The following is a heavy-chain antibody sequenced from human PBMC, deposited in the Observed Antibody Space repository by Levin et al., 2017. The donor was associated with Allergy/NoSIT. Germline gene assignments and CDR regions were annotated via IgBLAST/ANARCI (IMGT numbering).Heavy chain of an antibody. V-gene: IGHV4-39*01. CDR2: IYYSGST. J-gene: IGHJ4*02. CDR3: ARHLAYGDYRVY. D-gene: IGHD4-17*01. Sequence: SQTLSLPCPVSFFSLLPLLSSFFFLLPPPGKGLEWIGSIYYSGSTYYNPSLKTLDTLSEDTSKNQFSLNLSSVTAADTAVYYCARHLAYGDYRVYWGQGTLVIVSS. CDR1: FFSLLPLLSS.